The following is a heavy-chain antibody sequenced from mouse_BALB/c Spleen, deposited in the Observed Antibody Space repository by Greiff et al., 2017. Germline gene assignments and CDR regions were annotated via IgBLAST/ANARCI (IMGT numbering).Heavy chain of an antibody. D-gene: IGHD1-2*01. Sequence: EVKLMESGGGLVKPGGSLKLSCAASGFTFSSYAMSWVRQTPEKRLEWVASISSGGSTYYPDSVKGRFTISRDNARNILYLQMSSLRSEDTAMYYCARGGLRLPWFAYWGQGTLVTVSA. CDR2: ISSGGST. J-gene: IGHJ3*01. CDR3: ARGGLRLPWFAY. V-gene: IGHV5-6-5*01. CDR1: GFTFSSYA.